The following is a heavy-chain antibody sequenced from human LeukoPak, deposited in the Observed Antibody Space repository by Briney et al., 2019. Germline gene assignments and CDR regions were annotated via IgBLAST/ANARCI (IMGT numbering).Heavy chain of an antibody. J-gene: IGHJ4*02. CDR3: ARSILRYYYAASGYYPYFFDY. D-gene: IGHD3-22*01. CDR2: IYYSGST. V-gene: IGHV4-59*12. CDR1: GGSISSYY. Sequence: SETLSLTCTVSGGSISSYYRSWIRQPPGKGLEWIGYIYYSGSTNYNPSPKSRVTLSIDTSKNQFSLKLSSVTAADTAVYYCARSILRYYYAASGYYPYFFDYWGQGMLVTVSS.